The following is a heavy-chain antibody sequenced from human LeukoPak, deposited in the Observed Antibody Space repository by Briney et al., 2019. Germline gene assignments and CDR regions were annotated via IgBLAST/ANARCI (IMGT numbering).Heavy chain of an antibody. Sequence: ASVKVSSKASGYTFSSYDINWVRQAAGQGLEWMGWMNPKTGNTGFSQKFQGRVTITRDTSISTAYMELSRLTSEDTGVYYCTRGLPRDGLVVIAAANEYWGQGSLVTVSS. CDR2: MNPKTGNT. V-gene: IGHV1-8*03. J-gene: IGHJ4*02. D-gene: IGHD2-2*01. CDR3: TRGLPRDGLVVIAAANEY. CDR1: GYTFSSYD.